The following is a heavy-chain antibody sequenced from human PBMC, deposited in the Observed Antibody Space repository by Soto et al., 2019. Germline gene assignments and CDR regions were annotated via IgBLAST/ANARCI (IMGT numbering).Heavy chain of an antibody. J-gene: IGHJ4*02. CDR2: IDPSDSYT. D-gene: IGHD4-17*01. CDR1: GYSFTSYW. CDR3: AKDMKWGGMTTIHYFDS. V-gene: IGHV5-10-1*01. Sequence: GESLKISCKGSGYSFTSYWISWVRQMPGKGLEWMGRIDPSDSYTNYSPSFQGRFTISRDNAKNSLFLQMNSLRPEDTALYYCAKDMKWGGMTTIHYFDSWGQGTQVTVSS.